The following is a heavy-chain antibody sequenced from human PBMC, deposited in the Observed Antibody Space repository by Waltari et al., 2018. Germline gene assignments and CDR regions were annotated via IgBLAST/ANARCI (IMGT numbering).Heavy chain of an antibody. D-gene: IGHD6-6*01. Sequence: VQLQESGPGLVKPSETLSLTSSAAGGSISSYYWRWIRQPPGKGRAANGYIYSSGRPQSDPSVKCRVTISVDTAKRQSSRKLSSGTAAETAVYYGATDSEYSGPSRGFDIWGQGTMVTVSS. CDR1: GGSISSYY. J-gene: IGHJ3*02. CDR3: ATDSEYSGPSRGFDI. CDR2: IYSSGRP. V-gene: IGHV4-59*01.